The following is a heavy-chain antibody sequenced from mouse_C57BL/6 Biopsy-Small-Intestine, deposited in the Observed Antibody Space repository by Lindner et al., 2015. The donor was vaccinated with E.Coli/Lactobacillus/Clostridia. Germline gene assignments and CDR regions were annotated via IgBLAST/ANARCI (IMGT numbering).Heavy chain of an antibody. Sequence: VQLQESGGDLVKPGGSLKFSCAASGFTFSSYGMSWVRQTPDKRLEWVATISSGGSFTYYPDSVKGRFTISRDNAKNTLYLQMSSLKSEDTAMYYCARHGTEYYAMDYWGQGTSVTVSS. J-gene: IGHJ4*01. CDR2: ISSGGSFT. CDR1: GFTFSSYG. D-gene: IGHD3-3*01. V-gene: IGHV5-6*01. CDR3: ARHGTEYYAMDY.